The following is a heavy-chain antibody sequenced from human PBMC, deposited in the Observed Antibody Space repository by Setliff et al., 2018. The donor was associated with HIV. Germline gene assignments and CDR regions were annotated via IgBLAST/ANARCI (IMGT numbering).Heavy chain of an antibody. Sequence: PSETLSLTCAVYGGSFSGYYWSWIRQPPGKGLEWIGEINHSGSTNYNPSLKSRVTISLDTSKNQFSLKLTSVTAADTAVYYCARDTSGGYWGQGTLVTVSS. CDR2: INHSGST. V-gene: IGHV4-34*01. J-gene: IGHJ4*02. CDR3: ARDTSGGY. D-gene: IGHD3-10*01. CDR1: GGSFSGYY.